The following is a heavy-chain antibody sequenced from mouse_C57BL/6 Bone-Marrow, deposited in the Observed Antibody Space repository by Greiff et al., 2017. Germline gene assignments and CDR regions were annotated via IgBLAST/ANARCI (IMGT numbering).Heavy chain of an antibody. V-gene: IGHV1-59*01. D-gene: IGHD2-2*01. CDR3: ASIYYGYDGFAY. J-gene: IGHJ3*01. CDR2: IDPSDSYT. CDR1: GYTFTSYW. Sequence: QVQLQQPGAELVRPGTSVKLSCKASGYTFTSYWMHWVKQRPGQGLEWIGVIDPSDSYTNYNQKFKGKATLTVDTSSSTAYMQISSLTSEDSAVYYCASIYYGYDGFAYWGQGTLVTVSA.